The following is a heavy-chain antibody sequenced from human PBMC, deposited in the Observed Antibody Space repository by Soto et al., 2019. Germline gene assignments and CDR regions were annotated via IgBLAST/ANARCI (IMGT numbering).Heavy chain of an antibody. CDR3: TTPPTIFGVAPRRFDP. J-gene: IGHJ5*02. V-gene: IGHV3-15*07. CDR2: IKSKTDGGTT. D-gene: IGHD3-3*01. Sequence: GGSLRLSCAASGFTFSNAWMNWVRQAPGKGLEWVGRIKSKTDGGTTDYAAPVKGRFTISRDDSKNTLYLQMNSLKTEDTAVYYCTTPPTIFGVAPRRFDPWGQGTLVTVSS. CDR1: GFTFSNAW.